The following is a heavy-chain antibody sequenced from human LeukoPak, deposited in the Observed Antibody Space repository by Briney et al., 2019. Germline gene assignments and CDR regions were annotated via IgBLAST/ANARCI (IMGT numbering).Heavy chain of an antibody. CDR1: GGSISSYY. D-gene: IGHD3-9*01. CDR2: IYYSGST. V-gene: IGHV4-59*08. CDR3: ARHRRSDYDILTGYSCSRRLDGMDV. J-gene: IGHJ6*02. Sequence: SETLSLTYTVSGGSISSYYWSWIRQPPGKGLEWIGYIYYSGSTNYNPSLKSRVTISVDTSKNQFSLKLSSVTAADTAVYYCARHRRSDYDILTGYSCSRRLDGMDVWGQGTTVTVSS.